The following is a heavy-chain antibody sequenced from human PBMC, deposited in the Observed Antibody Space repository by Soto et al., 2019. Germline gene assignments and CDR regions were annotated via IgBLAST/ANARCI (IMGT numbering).Heavy chain of an antibody. CDR1: GGSISSYY. D-gene: IGHD3-16*02. V-gene: IGHV4-59*08. CDR3: ARRDYDYIWGSYRQDNWFDP. CDR2: IYYSGST. J-gene: IGHJ5*02. Sequence: PSETLSLTCTVSGGSISSYYWSWIRQPPGKGLEWIGYIYYSGSTNYNPSLKSRVTISVDTSKNQFSLKLSSVTAADTAVYYCARRDYDYIWGSYRQDNWFDPWGQGTLVTVSS.